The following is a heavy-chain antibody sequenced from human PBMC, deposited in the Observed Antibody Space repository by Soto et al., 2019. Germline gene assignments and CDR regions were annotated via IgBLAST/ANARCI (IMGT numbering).Heavy chain of an antibody. CDR2: ILPMLGTA. D-gene: IGHD3-10*01. CDR1: GDTVSSYG. CDR3: ARGGYNPRGHYYGMDV. V-gene: IGHV1-69*12. Sequence: QVHLVQSGAEVKKPGSSVRVSCKASGDTVSSYGIIWVRQAPGQGLECMGGILPMLGTANYAQKFKGRVTINADESTTTTYMELSSLRPEDTAIYYCARGGYNPRGHYYGMDVWGQGTPVTVSS. J-gene: IGHJ6*02.